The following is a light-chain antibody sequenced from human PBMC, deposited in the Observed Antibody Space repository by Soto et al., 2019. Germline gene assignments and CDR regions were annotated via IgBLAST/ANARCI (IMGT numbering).Light chain of an antibody. CDR3: PQYGSSPFT. J-gene: IGKJ3*01. V-gene: IGKV3-20*01. CDR1: QSVTSNY. CDR2: GAS. Sequence: EIVLTQSPGTLSLSPGERATLSCRASQSVTSNYLAWYQQKPGQAPRLLIYGASSRATGIPDRFSGSGSGTDFTLSISRLEPEDFAVFYCPQYGSSPFTFGPGTKVDI.